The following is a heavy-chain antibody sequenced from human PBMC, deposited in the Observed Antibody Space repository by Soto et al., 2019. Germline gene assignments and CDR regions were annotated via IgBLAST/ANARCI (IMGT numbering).Heavy chain of an antibody. Sequence: PGGSLRLSCAASGFTVSSNYMSWVRQAPGKGLEWVSVIYSGGSTYYADSVKGRFTISRHNSKNTLYLQMNSLRAEDTAVYYCASPSIAAAGPYYYYYYYMDVWGKGTTVTVSS. V-gene: IGHV3-53*04. CDR2: IYSGGST. D-gene: IGHD6-13*01. J-gene: IGHJ6*03. CDR3: ASPSIAAAGPYYYYYYYMDV. CDR1: GFTVSSNY.